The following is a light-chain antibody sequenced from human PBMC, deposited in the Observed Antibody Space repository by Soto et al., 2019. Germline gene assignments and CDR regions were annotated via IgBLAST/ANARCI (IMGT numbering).Light chain of an antibody. CDR2: RAS. J-gene: IGKJ5*01. CDR1: QTIYSN. V-gene: IGKV3-15*01. Sequence: MSQSPSSVSASVADKATLSCRAGQTIYSNVAWYQQRPGQAPRLLIYRASTRATGVPARFSGSGSGTEFTLTISSLQSEDFAVYYCQQYSNWPPITFGQGTRLEI. CDR3: QQYSNWPPIT.